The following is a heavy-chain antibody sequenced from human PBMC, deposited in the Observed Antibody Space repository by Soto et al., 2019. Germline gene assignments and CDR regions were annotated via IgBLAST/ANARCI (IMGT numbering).Heavy chain of an antibody. J-gene: IGHJ6*02. V-gene: IGHV1-69*06. Sequence: EXSVKVSCKSSAGTFRCCAINWVRQATGQGLDGMGGIIHIVGTANYAQKFQGRVTITADKSTSTVYMELSSLRSEDTAVYYCARDLLERLWFGELLQMEPFYYYGMDVWGPGTTVTGSS. CDR3: ARDLLERLWFGELLQMEPFYYYGMDV. D-gene: IGHD3-10*01. CDR1: AGTFRCCA. CDR2: IIHIVGTA.